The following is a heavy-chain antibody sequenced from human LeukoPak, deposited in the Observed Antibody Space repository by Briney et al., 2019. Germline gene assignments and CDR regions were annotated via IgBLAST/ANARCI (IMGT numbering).Heavy chain of an antibody. D-gene: IGHD3-10*01. J-gene: IGHJ4*02. CDR2: VSANGGTT. CDR1: GFTFNTYA. Sequence: GGSLRLSCAASGFTFNTYAMSWVRQAPGKGLEWVSAVSANGGTTYYADSVKGRFTTSRDSSKNTLYLQMNSLSAEDSAVYFCAKVLLTTSWHYFHSWGQGALVTVSS. V-gene: IGHV3-23*01. CDR3: AKVLLTTSWHYFHS.